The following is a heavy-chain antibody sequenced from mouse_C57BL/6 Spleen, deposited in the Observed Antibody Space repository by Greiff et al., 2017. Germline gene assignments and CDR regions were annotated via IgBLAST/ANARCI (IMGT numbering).Heavy chain of an antibody. CDR1: GYTFTSYG. Sequence: VQLQQSGAELARPGASVKLSCKASGYTFTSYGISWVKQRTGQGLEWIGEIYPRSGNTYYNEKFKGKATLTADKASSTAYMELRSLTSEDSAVYFCARLDYYGSSFYWYFDVWGTGTTVTVSS. J-gene: IGHJ1*03. CDR2: IYPRSGNT. CDR3: ARLDYYGSSFYWYFDV. V-gene: IGHV1-81*01. D-gene: IGHD1-1*01.